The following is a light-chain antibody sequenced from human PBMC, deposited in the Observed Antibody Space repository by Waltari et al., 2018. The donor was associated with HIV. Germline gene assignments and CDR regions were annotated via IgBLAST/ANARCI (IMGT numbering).Light chain of an antibody. CDR3: QQRSNWPLT. CDR1: QSVSSY. J-gene: IGKJ4*01. V-gene: IGKV3-11*01. CDR2: DAS. Sequence: EIVLTQSPATLSLSPGERATLSCRASQSVSSYLAWYQQKPGQAPRLLIYDASNRATGIPARFSGSGSATAFTLTIGSLEPQDFAVYYCQQRSNWPLTFGGGTKVEIK.